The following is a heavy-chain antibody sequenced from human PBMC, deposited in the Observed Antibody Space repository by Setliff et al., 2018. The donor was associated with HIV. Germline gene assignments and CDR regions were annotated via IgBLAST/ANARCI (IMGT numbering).Heavy chain of an antibody. J-gene: IGHJ6*03. CDR3: AREYRNRNYYYYYMDV. CDR2: IYTSGST. Sequence: KTSETLSLTCTVSGGSISSGSDYWSWIRQPAGKGLEWIGHIYTSGSTNYNPSLKSRVTISVDTSKNQFSLKLSSVTAADTAVYYCAREYRNRNYYYYYMDVWGKGTTVTVSS. D-gene: IGHD1-1*01. V-gene: IGHV4-61*09. CDR1: GGSISSGSDY.